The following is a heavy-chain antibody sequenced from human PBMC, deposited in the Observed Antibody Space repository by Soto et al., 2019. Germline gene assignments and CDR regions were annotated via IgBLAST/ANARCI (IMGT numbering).Heavy chain of an antibody. D-gene: IGHD3-22*01. Sequence: SETLSLTCTVSGGSISSYYRSWIRKPSGKGLEWIGYIYYSGSTNYNPSLKSRVTISVDTSKNQFSLKLSSVTAADTAVYYCARLLCDSSGYYCRFDYWGQGTLVTVS. V-gene: IGHV4-59*08. CDR3: ARLLCDSSGYYCRFDY. CDR1: GGSISSYY. CDR2: IYYSGST. J-gene: IGHJ4*02.